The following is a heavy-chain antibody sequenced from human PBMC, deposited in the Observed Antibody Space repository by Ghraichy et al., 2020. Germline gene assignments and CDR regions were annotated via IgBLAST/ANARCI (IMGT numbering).Heavy chain of an antibody. CDR1: GFTVSDTF. J-gene: IGHJ4*02. V-gene: IGHV3-53*04. Sequence: GGSLRLSCAASGFTVSDTFMTWVRQAPGKGLEWVSVIYSGGTPHYVDSVKGRFTIFRQRSDNTLFLQMKNLGPEDTAIYYCARGYSVGYYYFDYWGRGILVTVSS. D-gene: IGHD5/OR15-5a*01. CDR3: ARGYSVGYYYFDY. CDR2: IYSGGTP.